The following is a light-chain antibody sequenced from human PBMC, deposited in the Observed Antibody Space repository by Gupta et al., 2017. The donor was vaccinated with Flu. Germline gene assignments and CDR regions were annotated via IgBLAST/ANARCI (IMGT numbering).Light chain of an antibody. CDR3: QQSDKALRA. CDR1: KKILSY. Sequence: PSSLYASVGDTVTITCRASKKILSYLNWYQQKAGEAPKLVIFGVSNLPSGVSSRFSGSGSGPEFTLTITKLHPEDVGTYYCQQSDKALRAFGQGTKVDIK. CDR2: GVS. V-gene: IGKV1-39*01. J-gene: IGKJ1*01.